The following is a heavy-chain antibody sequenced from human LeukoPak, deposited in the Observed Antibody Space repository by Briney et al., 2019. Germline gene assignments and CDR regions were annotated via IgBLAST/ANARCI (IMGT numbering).Heavy chain of an antibody. CDR1: GFTFSSYT. CDR3: ARVEAMVFHSGDY. CDR2: IHTDGSST. V-gene: IGHV3-74*01. J-gene: IGHJ4*02. Sequence: PGGSLRLSCAASGFTFSSYTMNWVRQAPGKGLVWVSRIHTDGSSTSYADSVKSRFTISRDNAKNMLYLQMNRLRAEDTAVYYCARVEAMVFHSGDYWGQGTLVTVSS. D-gene: IGHD3-10*01.